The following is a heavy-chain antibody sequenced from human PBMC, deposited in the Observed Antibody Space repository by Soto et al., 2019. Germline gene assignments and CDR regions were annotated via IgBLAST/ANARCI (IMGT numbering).Heavy chain of an antibody. D-gene: IGHD3-22*01. J-gene: IGHJ5*02. Sequence: PSETLSLTCTVSGGSISSFHWSWIRQPPGKGLEWIGYIYRGSTNYNGSLKSRVTISVDTSKNQFSLRLRSVTAADTALYYCARGQIVSPCGQGSLVPVSS. CDR3: ARGQIVSP. CDR2: IYRGST. CDR1: GGSISSFH. V-gene: IGHV4-59*01.